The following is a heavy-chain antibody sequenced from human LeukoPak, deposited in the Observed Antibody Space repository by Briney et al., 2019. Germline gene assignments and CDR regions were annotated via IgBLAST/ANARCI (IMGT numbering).Heavy chain of an antibody. CDR3: ARGPCSPNWFDP. CDR2: IYTSGST. CDR1: GGSISSGSYY. D-gene: IGHD2-15*01. V-gene: IGHV4-61*02. J-gene: IGHJ5*02. Sequence: SQTLSLTCTVSGGSISSGSYYWSWIRQPAGKGLEWIGRIYTSGSTNYNPSLKSRVTISVDTSKNQFSLKLSSVTAADTAVYYCARGPCSPNWFDPWGQGTLVTVSS.